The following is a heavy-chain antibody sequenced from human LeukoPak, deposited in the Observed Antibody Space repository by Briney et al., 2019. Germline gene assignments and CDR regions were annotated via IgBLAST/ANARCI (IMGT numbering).Heavy chain of an antibody. D-gene: IGHD6-6*01. CDR1: GGTFSSYA. V-gene: IGHV1-2*02. CDR2: INPNSGGT. J-gene: IGHJ4*02. Sequence: ASVKVSCKASGGTFSSYAISWVRQAPGQGLEWMGWINPNSGGTNYAQKFQGRVTMTRDTSISTAYMELSRLRSDDTAVYYCARGGIAARGPFDYWGQGTLVTVSS. CDR3: ARGGIAARGPFDY.